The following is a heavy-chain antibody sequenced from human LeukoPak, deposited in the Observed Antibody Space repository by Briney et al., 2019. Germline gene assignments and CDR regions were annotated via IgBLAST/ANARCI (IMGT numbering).Heavy chain of an antibody. V-gene: IGHV3-23*01. J-gene: IGHJ4*02. D-gene: IGHD3-3*01. Sequence: QSGGSLRLSCAASGFTFSSYVMSWVRQAPGKGLEWVSTITGNGGTTYYADSVKGRFTISRDNSKSTLYLQMNSLRAEDTAVYYCAKDHGLLLEWLFDYWGQGTLVTVSS. CDR3: AKDHGLLLEWLFDY. CDR1: GFTFSSYV. CDR2: ITGNGGTT.